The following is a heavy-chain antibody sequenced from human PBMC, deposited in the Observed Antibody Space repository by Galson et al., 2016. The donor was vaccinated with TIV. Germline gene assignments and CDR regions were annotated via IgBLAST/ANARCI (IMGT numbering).Heavy chain of an antibody. CDR3: ARERLYCGNNCYLYYYYGMDV. CDR1: GFTVSDSF. D-gene: IGHD2-21*02. Sequence: SLRLSCAASGFTVSDSFMTWVRQAPGRGLEWVSLISAGGTTSYADSVQGRFTVSRDGSENTPYLQTSSLRPEDTAVYYCARERLYCGNNCYLYYYYGMDVWGQGTTVTVS. CDR2: ISAGGTT. V-gene: IGHV3-66*02. J-gene: IGHJ6*02.